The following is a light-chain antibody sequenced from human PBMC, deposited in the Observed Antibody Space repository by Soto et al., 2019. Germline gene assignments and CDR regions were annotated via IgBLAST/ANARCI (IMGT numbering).Light chain of an antibody. J-gene: IGKJ4*01. CDR3: QQYNCYSPNT. CDR1: QSISSW. Sequence: DIPMTQSPSTLSASVGDRVTITCRASQSISSWLDWYQQKPGKAPKLLIYKETSLESGVPSRFSGSGSGTEFTLTISSLQPDDFAAYYGQQYNCYSPNTFGGGTKVEIK. V-gene: IGKV1-5*03. CDR2: KET.